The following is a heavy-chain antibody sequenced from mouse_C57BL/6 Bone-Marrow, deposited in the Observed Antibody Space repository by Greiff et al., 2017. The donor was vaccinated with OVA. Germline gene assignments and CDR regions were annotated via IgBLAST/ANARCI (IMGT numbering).Heavy chain of an antibody. CDR3: AKEDYSNQEWAMDY. CDR2: IDPSDSYT. V-gene: IGHV1-59*01. J-gene: IGHJ4*01. Sequence: QVQLQQPGAELVRPGTSVKLSCKASGYTFTSYWMHWVKQRPGQGLEWIGVIDPSDSYTNYNQKFKGKATLTVDTSTSTAYMQLSSLTSEDSAVDYCAKEDYSNQEWAMDYWGQGTSVTVSS. D-gene: IGHD2-5*01. CDR1: GYTFTSYW.